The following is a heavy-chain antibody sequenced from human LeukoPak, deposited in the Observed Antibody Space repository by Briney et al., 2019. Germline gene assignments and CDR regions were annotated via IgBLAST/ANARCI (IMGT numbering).Heavy chain of an antibody. CDR1: GGTFSSYA. D-gene: IGHD2-2*01. V-gene: IGHV1-69*13. CDR3: AVYCSSTSCYHFDY. J-gene: IGHJ4*02. Sequence: SVKVSCKASGGTFSSYAISSVRQAPGQCLEWMEGIIPIFGTANYAQKFQGRVTITADESTSTAYMELSSLRSEDTAVYYCAVYCSSTSCYHFDYWGQGTLVTVSS. CDR2: IIPIFGTA.